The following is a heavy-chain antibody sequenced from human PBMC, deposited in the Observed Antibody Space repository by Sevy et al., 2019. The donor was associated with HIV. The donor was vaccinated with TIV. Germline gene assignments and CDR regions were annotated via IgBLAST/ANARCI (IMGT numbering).Heavy chain of an antibody. J-gene: IGHJ4*02. CDR1: GFTFSSYG. V-gene: IGHV3-30*18. D-gene: IGHD3-22*01. CDR3: AKDMGYYDSSGYFDY. CDR2: ISYDGSNK. Sequence: GGSLRLSCAASGFTFSSYGMHWVRQAPGKGLEWVAVISYDGSNKYYADSVKGRFTISRDNSKNTRYLQMNSLRAEDTAVYYCAKDMGYYDSSGYFDYWGQGTLVTVSS.